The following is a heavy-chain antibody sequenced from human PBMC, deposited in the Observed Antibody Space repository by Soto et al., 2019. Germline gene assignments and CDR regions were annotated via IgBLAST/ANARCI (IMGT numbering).Heavy chain of an antibody. Sequence: GGSLRLSCAASGFTFSNAWMSWVRQAPGKGLEWVGRIKSKTDGGTTDYAAPVKGRFTISRDDSKNTLYLQMNSLKTEDTAVYYCTTDLRPWYRDRDAFDSWAQGTMVTVSS. D-gene: IGHD1-26*01. V-gene: IGHV3-15*01. CDR1: GFTFSNAW. CDR2: IKSKTDGGTT. CDR3: TTDLRPWYRDRDAFDS. J-gene: IGHJ3*02.